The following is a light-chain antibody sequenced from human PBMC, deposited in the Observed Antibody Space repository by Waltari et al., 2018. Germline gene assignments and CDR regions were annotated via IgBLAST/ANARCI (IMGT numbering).Light chain of an antibody. V-gene: IGKV4-1*01. CDR3: QHFYNSPFT. CDR1: QSVFFRPHSKNH. Sequence: DIVMTQSPDSLAVSLGERATINCKSSQSVFFRPHSKNHLSWFQQKPGQPPELLIYWASTRASGVPDRFVGSGSGTDFTLTISSLQAEDVALYYCQHFYNSPFTFGGGTKVEIK. CDR2: WAS. J-gene: IGKJ4*01.